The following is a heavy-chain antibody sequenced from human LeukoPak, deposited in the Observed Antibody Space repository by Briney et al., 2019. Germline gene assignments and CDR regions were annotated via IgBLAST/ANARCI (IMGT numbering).Heavy chain of an antibody. V-gene: IGHV3-48*01. CDR3: AKDSTSLQPYFYMDV. CDR2: ISSLSGTI. Sequence: GGSLRLSCAASGFTFSSYSMNWVRQAPGEGLEWVSYISSLSGTIYYADSVKGRFTISRDNAKKSLYLQMDSLRAEDTAVYYCAKDSTSLQPYFYMDVWGKGTTVTVSS. CDR1: GFTFSSYS. D-gene: IGHD2-21*01. J-gene: IGHJ6*03.